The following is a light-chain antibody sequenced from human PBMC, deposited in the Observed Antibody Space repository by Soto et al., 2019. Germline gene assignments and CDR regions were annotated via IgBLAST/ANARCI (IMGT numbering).Light chain of an antibody. V-gene: IGKV1-33*01. CDR2: DAS. CDR3: QQYDNLPVFT. CDR1: QDISNY. J-gene: IGKJ3*01. Sequence: DIQMTQSPSSLSASVGDRVTITCQASQDISNYLNWYQQKPGKAPKLLIYDASNLETGVPSRFSGSGSGTHFTLTISSLQPEDIATYSCQQYDNLPVFTFGPGTKVDIK.